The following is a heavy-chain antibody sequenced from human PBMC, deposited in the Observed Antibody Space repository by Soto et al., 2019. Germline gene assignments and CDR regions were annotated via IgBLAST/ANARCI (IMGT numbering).Heavy chain of an antibody. CDR3: AKGTIRFLEWLLTPTPFDY. CDR1: GFTFSSYG. D-gene: IGHD3-3*01. J-gene: IGHJ4*02. Sequence: QVQLVESGGGVVQPGRSLRLSCAASGFTFSSYGMHWVRQAPGKGLEWVAVISYDGSNKYYADSVKGRFTISRDNSKNTLYLQINSLRAEDTAVYYCAKGTIRFLEWLLTPTPFDYWGQGTLVTVSS. CDR2: ISYDGSNK. V-gene: IGHV3-30*18.